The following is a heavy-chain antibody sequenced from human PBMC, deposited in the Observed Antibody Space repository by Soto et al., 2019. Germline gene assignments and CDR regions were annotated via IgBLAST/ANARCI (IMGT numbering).Heavy chain of an antibody. J-gene: IGHJ1*01. D-gene: IGHD2-15*01. CDR3: AKEGAIPGEADA. CDR1: GFIFTDWF. V-gene: IGHV1-46*01. Sequence: HLAQSGPEVKRPGASVKISCKASGFIFTDWFMHWVRQAPGQGPEWMGIINTSGGNSIYSQKFQDRVTMTRDTSTSTLYVELSSLTSADTAVYYCAKEGAIPGEADAWGQGTLVTVSS. CDR2: INTSGGNS.